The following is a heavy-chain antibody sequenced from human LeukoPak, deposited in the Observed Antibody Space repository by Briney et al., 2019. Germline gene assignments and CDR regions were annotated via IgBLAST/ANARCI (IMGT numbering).Heavy chain of an antibody. CDR3: AKDRGILRFFLYYFDY. CDR2: ISGSGGST. J-gene: IGHJ4*02. CDR1: GFTFSSYA. D-gene: IGHD3-3*01. V-gene: IGHV3-23*01. Sequence: PGGSLRLSCAASGFTFSSYAMSCVRQAPGKGLEWVSAISGSGGSTYYADSVKGRFTTSRDNSKNTLYLQMNSLRAEDTAVYYCAKDRGILRFFLYYFDYWGQGTLLTVSS.